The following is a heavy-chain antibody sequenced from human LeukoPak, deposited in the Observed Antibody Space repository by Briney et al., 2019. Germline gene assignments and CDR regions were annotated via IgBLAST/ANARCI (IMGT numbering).Heavy chain of an antibody. CDR2: ISGSGGST. V-gene: IGHV3-23*01. CDR3: AREDSRGVYDDGFDI. J-gene: IGHJ3*02. CDR1: GFTFSSYA. D-gene: IGHD5/OR15-5a*01. Sequence: PGGSLRLSCAASGFTFSSYAMSWVRQAPGKGLEWVSAISGSGGSTYYADSVKGRFTISRDNFKNTVYLQMSSLRAEDTAVYYCAREDSRGVYDDGFDIWGQGTMVTVSS.